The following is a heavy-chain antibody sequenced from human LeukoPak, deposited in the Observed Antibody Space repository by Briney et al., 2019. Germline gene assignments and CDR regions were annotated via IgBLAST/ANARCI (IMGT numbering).Heavy chain of an antibody. D-gene: IGHD1-26*01. CDR3: ARPLQGIVGATGFDY. CDR1: EYSFATYW. Sequence: GESLKISCQGSEYSFATYWITWLRQMPGKGLEWMGIIYPSDSDTRYSPSFQGQVTISADKSIKTAYLQWSSLKASDTAMYYCARPLQGIVGATGFDYWGQGTLVTVSS. CDR2: IYPSDSDT. J-gene: IGHJ4*02. V-gene: IGHV5-51*01.